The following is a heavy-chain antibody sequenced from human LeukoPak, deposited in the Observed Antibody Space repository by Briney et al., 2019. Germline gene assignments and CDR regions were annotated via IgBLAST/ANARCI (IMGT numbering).Heavy chain of an antibody. CDR1: GYTFTSYY. CDR3: ARAGWGGSSYYYYGMDV. CDR2: INPNSGGT. J-gene: IGHJ6*02. D-gene: IGHD3-10*01. Sequence: ASVKVSCKASGYTFTSYYMHWVRQAPGQGLEWMGWINPNSGGTNYAQKFQGRVTMTRDTSISTAYMELSRLRSDDTAVYYCARAGWGGSSYYYYGMDVWGQGTTVTVSS. V-gene: IGHV1-2*02.